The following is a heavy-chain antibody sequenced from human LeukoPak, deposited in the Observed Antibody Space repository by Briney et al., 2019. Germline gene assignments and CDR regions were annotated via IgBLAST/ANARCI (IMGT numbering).Heavy chain of an antibody. Sequence: GGSLRLSCAASGFTFSSYAMSWVRQAPGKGLEWVSAISGSGGSTSYAQKFQGRVTMTRDTSTSTVYMELSSLRSEDTAVYYCARPPAVVPAVYYFDYWGQGTLVTVSS. J-gene: IGHJ4*02. CDR2: ISGSGGST. CDR3: ARPPAVVPAVYYFDY. D-gene: IGHD2-2*01. CDR1: GFTFSSYA. V-gene: IGHV3-23*01.